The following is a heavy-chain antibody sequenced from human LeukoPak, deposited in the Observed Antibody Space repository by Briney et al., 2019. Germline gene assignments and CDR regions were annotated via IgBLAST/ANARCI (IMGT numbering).Heavy chain of an antibody. CDR2: INPSGGST. Sequence: ASVKVSCKASGYTFTSYYMHWVRQAPGQGLEWMEIINPSGGSTSYAQKFQGRVTMTRDTSTSTVYMKLSSLRSEDTAVYYCVITVTNFDYWGQGTLVTVSS. J-gene: IGHJ4*02. D-gene: IGHD4-17*01. V-gene: IGHV1-46*01. CDR3: VITVTNFDY. CDR1: GYTFTSYY.